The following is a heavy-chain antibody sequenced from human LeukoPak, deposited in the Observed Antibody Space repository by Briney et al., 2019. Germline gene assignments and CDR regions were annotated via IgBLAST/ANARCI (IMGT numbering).Heavy chain of an antibody. CDR2: ISGSGST. Sequence: GGSLRLSCAASGFTFSSCAMNWVRQAPGKGLEWVSGISGSGSTYYADSVKGRFTISRDNSKNTLFLQMISLRAEDTAVYFCAKGQRSTGYYGDYWGQGTLVTVSS. D-gene: IGHD3-22*01. V-gene: IGHV3-23*01. CDR3: AKGQRSTGYYGDY. CDR1: GFTFSSCA. J-gene: IGHJ4*02.